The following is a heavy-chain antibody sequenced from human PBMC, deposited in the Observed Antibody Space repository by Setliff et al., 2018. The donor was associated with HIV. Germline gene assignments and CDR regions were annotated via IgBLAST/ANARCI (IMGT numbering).Heavy chain of an antibody. CDR3: ARSGSYVGPIQH. V-gene: IGHV4-31*03. Sequence: PSETLSLTCTVSGGSISSGDYYWSWIRQYPGKGLEWIGYIYYSGSTYYNPSLKSRLTMSVDTSKNQFSLKLTSVTAADTAVYYCARSGSYVGPIQHWGQGTLVTVSS. D-gene: IGHD3-10*02. J-gene: IGHJ1*01. CDR2: IYYSGST. CDR1: GGSISSGDYY.